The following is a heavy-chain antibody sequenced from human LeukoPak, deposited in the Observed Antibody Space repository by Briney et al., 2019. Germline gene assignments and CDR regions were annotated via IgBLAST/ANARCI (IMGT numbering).Heavy chain of an antibody. J-gene: IGHJ4*02. D-gene: IGHD2-2*01. CDR1: GYSISSGYY. V-gene: IGHV4-38-2*01. CDR2: IYHSGST. CDR3: ARRYCSSTSCYGYFDY. Sequence: PSETLSLTCAVSGYSISSGYYWGWIRQPPGKGLEWIGSIYHSGSTYYNPSLKSRVTISVDTSKNQFSPKLSSVTAADTAVYYCARRYCSSTSCYGYFDYWGQGTLVTVSS.